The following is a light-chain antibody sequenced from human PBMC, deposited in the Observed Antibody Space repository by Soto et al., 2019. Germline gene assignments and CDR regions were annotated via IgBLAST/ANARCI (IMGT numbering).Light chain of an antibody. CDR3: ASYAGGNKV. V-gene: IGLV2-8*01. CDR1: SSDVGGYNY. CDR2: EVT. Sequence: QSALTQPPSASGSPGQSGTISCTGTSSDVGGYNYVSWYQQHPGKAPKLMIYEVTKRPSGVPDRFSGSKSGNTASLTVSGLLPEDEADYYCASYAGGNKVFGTGTKVTVL. J-gene: IGLJ1*01.